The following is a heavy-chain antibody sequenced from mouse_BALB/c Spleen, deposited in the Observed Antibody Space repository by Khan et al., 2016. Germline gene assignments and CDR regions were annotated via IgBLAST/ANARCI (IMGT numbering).Heavy chain of an antibody. Sequence: QVQLQQSGAELVKPGASVKMSCKASGYTFTSYNMHWVKQTPGQGLEWIRAIYPGNGDTSYNQKFKGKATLTADKSSSTAYMQLSSLTSEDSAVYYCASEGNYCDYWGQGTTLTVSS. D-gene: IGHD2-14*01. CDR3: ASEGNYCDY. V-gene: IGHV1-12*01. J-gene: IGHJ2*01. CDR2: IYPGNGDT. CDR1: GYTFTSYN.